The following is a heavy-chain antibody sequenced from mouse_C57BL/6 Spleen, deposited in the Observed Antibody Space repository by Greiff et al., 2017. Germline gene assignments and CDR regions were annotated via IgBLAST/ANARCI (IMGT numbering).Heavy chain of an antibody. J-gene: IGHJ2*01. V-gene: IGHV1-54*01. CDR2: INPGSGGT. CDR3: ARWKGY. CDR1: GYAFTNYL. Sequence: QVQLKESGAELVRPGTSVKVSCKASGYAFTNYLIEWVKQRPGQGLEWIGVINPGSGGTNYNEKFKGKATLTADKSSSTAYMQLSSLTSEDSAVYFCARWKGYWGQGTTLTVSS.